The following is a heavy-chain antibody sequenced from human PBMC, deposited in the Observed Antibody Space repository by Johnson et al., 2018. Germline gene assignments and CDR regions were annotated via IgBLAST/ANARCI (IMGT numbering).Heavy chain of an antibody. D-gene: IGHD3-22*01. CDR2: ISSSGSTI. CDR3: ARDNLYDYDSSAYYFGGYFQH. J-gene: IGHJ1*01. CDR1: GFTFSSYS. V-gene: IGHV3-48*04. Sequence: VQLVQSGGGLVQPGGSLRLSCAASGFTFSSYSMNWVRQAPGKGLEWVSYISSSGSTIYYADSVKGRFTISRDNAKNSLYLQMNSPRAEDTAVYYCARDNLYDYDSSAYYFGGYFQHWGQGTLVTVSS.